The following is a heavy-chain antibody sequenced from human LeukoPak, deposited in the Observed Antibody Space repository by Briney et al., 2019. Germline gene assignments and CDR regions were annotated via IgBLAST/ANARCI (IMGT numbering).Heavy chain of an antibody. D-gene: IGHD3-10*01. CDR1: GFAFNTYS. V-gene: IGHV3-23*01. CDR3: ANRNYYGSGSYDD. J-gene: IGHJ4*02. CDR2: IGDDGTTT. Sequence: GGSLRLSCAASGFAFNTYSMSWVRQAPGKGLEWVSVIGDDGTTTFYADSVKGRFTISRDNSKNMVYLQMNGPRADDTAVYYCANRNYYGSGSYDDWGQGTLVTVSS.